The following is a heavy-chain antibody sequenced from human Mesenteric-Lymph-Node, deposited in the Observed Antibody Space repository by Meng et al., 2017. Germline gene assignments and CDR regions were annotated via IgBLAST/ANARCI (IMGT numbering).Heavy chain of an antibody. V-gene: IGHV3-74*01. D-gene: IGHD4-17*01. CDR1: GFNFSNYW. CDR3: TRDLIGDYGEHFDY. J-gene: IGHJ4*02. CDR2: INSDGSST. Sequence: EVQLVESGGNLVQPGESLRLSCAASGFNFSNYWMHWVGQSPGKGLVWVSRINSDGSSTNYADSVKGSFTISVDNADKTLYLKMNSLRAEDTAVYYCTRDLIGDYGEHFDYWGQGTLVTVSS.